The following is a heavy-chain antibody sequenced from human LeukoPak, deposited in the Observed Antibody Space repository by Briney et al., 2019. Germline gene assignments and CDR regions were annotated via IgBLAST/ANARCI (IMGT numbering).Heavy chain of an antibody. D-gene: IGHD3-10*01. CDR1: GFTFSSYA. Sequence: PGGSLRLSCAASGFTFSSYAMSWVRQAPGKGLEWVSAISGSGGSTYYADSVKGRFTISRDNSKNTLYLQMNSLRAEDKAVYYCALSSRRGVIGYWGQGTLVTVSS. CDR2: ISGSGGST. CDR3: ALSSRRGVIGY. J-gene: IGHJ4*02. V-gene: IGHV3-23*01.